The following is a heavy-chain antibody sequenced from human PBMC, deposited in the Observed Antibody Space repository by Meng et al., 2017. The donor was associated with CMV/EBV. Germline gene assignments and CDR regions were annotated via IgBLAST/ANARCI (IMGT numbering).Heavy chain of an antibody. CDR3: AKDKYSSSWFEFDY. V-gene: IGHV3-30*02. CDR2: IRYDGSNK. D-gene: IGHD6-13*01. Sequence: GGSLRLSCAASGFTFSSYGMHWVRQAPGKGLEWVAFIRYDGSNKYYADSVKGRFTISRDNSKNTLYLQMNSLRAEDTAVYYCAKDKYSSSWFEFDYWGQGTLVTVSS. J-gene: IGHJ4*02. CDR1: GFTFSSYG.